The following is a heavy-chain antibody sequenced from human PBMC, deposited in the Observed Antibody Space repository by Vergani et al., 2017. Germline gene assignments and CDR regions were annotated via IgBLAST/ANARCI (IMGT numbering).Heavy chain of an antibody. CDR1: GFAVNLFS. CDR3: VRDRGARPAEYFHH. D-gene: IGHD6-6*01. Sequence: QVYLVQSGGGVVQSGGSLRLSCVASGFAVNLFSLHWVRQTPGKGLEWVAVISHDGDHKYYGDSVKGRFTISRDTSANTLFLQMNSLRPNDTGICYCVRDRGARPAEYFHHWGQGALVTVSS. CDR2: ISHDGDHK. J-gene: IGHJ1*01. V-gene: IGHV3-30-3*01.